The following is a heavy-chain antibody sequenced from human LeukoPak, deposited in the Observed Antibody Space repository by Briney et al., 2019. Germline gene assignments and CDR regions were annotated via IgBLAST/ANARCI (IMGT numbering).Heavy chain of an antibody. CDR1: GYTFTTYG. D-gene: IGHD2-2*01. Sequence: GASVKVSCKTSGYTFTTYGITWVRQAPGQGLEWMGWISAYNGNTNYVQKLQGRVTMTTDTSTSTAFMELRSLRSDDTAVYYCARARSVVVPAAIMSNFYAMDVWGQGTTVTVSS. CDR2: ISAYNGNT. CDR3: ARARSVVVPAAIMSNFYAMDV. V-gene: IGHV1-18*01. J-gene: IGHJ6*02.